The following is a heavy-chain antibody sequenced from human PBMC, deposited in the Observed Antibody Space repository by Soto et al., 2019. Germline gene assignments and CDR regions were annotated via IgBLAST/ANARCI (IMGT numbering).Heavy chain of an antibody. CDR2: ISSSGSTI. CDR3: ARDGIVVDQYGMDV. V-gene: IGHV3-48*03. Sequence: GGSLRLSCAASGFTFSSYEMNWVRQAPGKGLEWVSYISSSGSTIYYADSVKGRFTISRDNAKNSLYLQMNSLRAEDTAVYYCARDGIVVDQYGMDVWGQGTTVTVSS. CDR1: GFTFSSYE. D-gene: IGHD2-15*01. J-gene: IGHJ6*02.